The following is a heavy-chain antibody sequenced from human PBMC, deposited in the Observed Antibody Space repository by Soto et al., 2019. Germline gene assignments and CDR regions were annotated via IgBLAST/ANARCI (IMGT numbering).Heavy chain of an antibody. Sequence: SETLSLTCTVSGGSISSYYWSWIRQPPGKGLEWIGYIYYSGSTNCNPSLKSRVTISVDTSKNQFSLKLSSVTAADTAVYYCARNVYNWNYESLNWGGMDVWGQGTTVTVSS. CDR1: GGSISSYY. J-gene: IGHJ6*02. D-gene: IGHD1-7*01. CDR3: ARNVYNWNYESLNWGGMDV. CDR2: IYYSGST. V-gene: IGHV4-59*01.